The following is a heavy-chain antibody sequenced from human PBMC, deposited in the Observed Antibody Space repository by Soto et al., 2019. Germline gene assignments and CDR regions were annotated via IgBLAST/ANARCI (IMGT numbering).Heavy chain of an antibody. D-gene: IGHD2-8*01. J-gene: IGHJ4*02. CDR3: ARGGVY. Sequence: GGSLRLSCAASGFTFSSYAMHWVRQAPGKGLEWIAFISGTGFTTYYADSAWPRFTISRDNSQGALFLQMDSLTVDDSGIYFCARGGVYWGQGVPVTVSS. V-gene: IGHV3-48*01. CDR2: ISGTGFTT. CDR1: GFTFSSYA.